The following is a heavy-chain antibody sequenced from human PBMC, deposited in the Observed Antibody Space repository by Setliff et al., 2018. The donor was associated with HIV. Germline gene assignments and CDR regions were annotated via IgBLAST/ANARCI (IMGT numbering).Heavy chain of an antibody. CDR2: IYHSGNT. Sequence: PSETLSLTCTVSGGSISSGYYWGWIRQPPGKGLEWIGSIYHSGNTYYNPSLKSRVTISVDTSKNQFSLKVSSVTAADTAVYYCAREKYYSDTSGYYKDWGQGTMVTVSS. CDR1: GGSISSGYY. V-gene: IGHV4-38-2*02. CDR3: AREKYYSDTSGYYKD. J-gene: IGHJ3*01. D-gene: IGHD3-22*01.